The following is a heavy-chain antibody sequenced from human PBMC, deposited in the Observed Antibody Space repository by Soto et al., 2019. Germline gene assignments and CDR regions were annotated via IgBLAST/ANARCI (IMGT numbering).Heavy chain of an antibody. J-gene: IGHJ5*02. V-gene: IGHV4-30-4*01. CDR1: GGSISSGDYY. Sequence: SETLSLTCTVSGGSISSGDYYWSWIRQPPGKGLEWIGYIYYSGSTYYNPPLKSRVTISVDTSKNQFSLKLSSVTAADTAVYYCARVPLDYYDSSGHPPGRVWFDPWGQGTLVTVSS. D-gene: IGHD3-22*01. CDR3: ARVPLDYYDSSGHPPGRVWFDP. CDR2: IYYSGST.